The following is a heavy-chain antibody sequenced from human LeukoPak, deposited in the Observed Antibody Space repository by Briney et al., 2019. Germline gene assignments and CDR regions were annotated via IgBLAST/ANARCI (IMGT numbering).Heavy chain of an antibody. CDR1: GGSISSYY. V-gene: IGHV4-4*07. Sequence: PSETLSLTCTVSGGSISSYYWSWIRQPAGKGLEWIGRIYTSGSTNYNPSLKSRATMSVDTSKNQFSLKLSSVTAEDTAVYYCARDYDSSGYYYVYWFDPWGQGTLVTVSS. CDR3: ARDYDSSGYYYVYWFDP. J-gene: IGHJ5*02. D-gene: IGHD3-22*01. CDR2: IYTSGST.